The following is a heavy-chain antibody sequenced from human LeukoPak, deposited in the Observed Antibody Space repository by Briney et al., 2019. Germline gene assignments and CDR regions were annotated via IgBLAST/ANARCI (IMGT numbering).Heavy chain of an antibody. J-gene: IGHJ4*02. V-gene: IGHV3-23*01. CDR1: GFTFSSYA. CDR2: ISGSGSST. CDR3: AKRDGYNSNPLKD. Sequence: GGSLRLSCAASGFTFSSYAMSWVRQAPGKGLEWISAISGSGSSTYYADSVKGRFTISRDNSKNTLYLQMNSLRAEDTALYYCAKRDGYNSNPLKDWGQGTLVTVAS. D-gene: IGHD5-24*01.